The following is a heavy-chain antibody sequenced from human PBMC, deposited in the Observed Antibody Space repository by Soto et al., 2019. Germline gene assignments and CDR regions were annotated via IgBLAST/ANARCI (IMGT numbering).Heavy chain of an antibody. V-gene: IGHV3-30-3*01. J-gene: IGHJ4*02. D-gene: IGHD3-3*01. CDR3: ARDKRDLRFLEWSYYFDY. Sequence: MHWVRQAPGKGLEWVAVISYDGSNKYYADSVKGRFTISRDNSKNTLYLQMNSLRAEDTAVYYCARDKRDLRFLEWSYYFDYWGQGTLVTVSS. CDR2: ISYDGSNK.